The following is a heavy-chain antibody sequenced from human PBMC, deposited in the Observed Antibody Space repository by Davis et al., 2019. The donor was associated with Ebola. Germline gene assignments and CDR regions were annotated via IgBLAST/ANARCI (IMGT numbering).Heavy chain of an antibody. Sequence: AASVKVSCKASGYTFTSYGISWVRQAPGQGLEWMGWISAYNGNTNYAQKFQGRVTMTRDTSTSTVYMELSSLRSEDTAVYYCARETGDGDGMDVWGKGTTVTVSS. CDR3: ARETGDGDGMDV. CDR2: ISAYNGNT. V-gene: IGHV1-18*04. CDR1: GYTFTSYG. D-gene: IGHD7-27*01. J-gene: IGHJ6*04.